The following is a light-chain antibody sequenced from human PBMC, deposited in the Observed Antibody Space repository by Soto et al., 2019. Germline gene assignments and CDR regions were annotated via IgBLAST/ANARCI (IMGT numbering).Light chain of an antibody. CDR3: QQRSDRPT. CDR1: QSISSY. J-gene: IGKJ1*01. CDR2: DAS. Sequence: EIVLTQSPATLSLSPGERATLSCRASQSISSYLGWYQQKSGQAPRLLIYDASIRATGIPARFTGSGSGTDFSLTISSLEPEDSAVYYCQQRSDRPTFGQGTKVEIK. V-gene: IGKV3-11*01.